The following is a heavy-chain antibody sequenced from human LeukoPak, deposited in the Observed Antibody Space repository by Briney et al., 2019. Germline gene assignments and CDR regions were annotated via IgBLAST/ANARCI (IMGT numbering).Heavy chain of an antibody. Sequence: GGSLRLSCAASGFTFSHYGMHWVRQAPGKGLEWVAVIWSDGTNKYYADSVKGRFSISRDDSLKRVFLQMNSLRAEDTAVYYCARDAQRGFDYSNSLQYWGQGALVTVSS. J-gene: IGHJ4*02. CDR3: ARDAQRGFDYSNSLQY. D-gene: IGHD4-11*01. V-gene: IGHV3-33*01. CDR1: GFTFSHYG. CDR2: IWSDGTNK.